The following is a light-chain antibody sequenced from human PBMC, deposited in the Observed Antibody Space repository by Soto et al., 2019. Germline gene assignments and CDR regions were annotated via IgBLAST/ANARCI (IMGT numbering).Light chain of an antibody. CDR2: DVS. J-gene: IGLJ2*01. Sequence: QSVLTQPRSLSGSPGQSVTISCTGTSSDVGGYNYVSWYQQYPGKAPKLMIYDVSKRPSGVPDRFSGSKSGNTASLTISGLQAEDEADYYCCSYAGSYTLVFGGGTKLTVL. CDR3: CSYAGSYTLV. CDR1: SSDVGGYNY. V-gene: IGLV2-11*01.